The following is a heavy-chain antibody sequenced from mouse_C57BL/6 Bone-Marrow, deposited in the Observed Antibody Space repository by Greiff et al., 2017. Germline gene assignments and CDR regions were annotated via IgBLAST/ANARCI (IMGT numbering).Heavy chain of an antibody. CDR1: GYTFTNYW. CDR2: IYPGGGYT. Sequence: QVQLQQSGAELVRPGTSVKMSCKASGYTFTNYWIGWAKQRPGHGLEWIGDIYPGGGYTNYNEKFKGKATLTADKSSSTAYMQFSSLTSEDSAIYYCARLLFITTVVDYYAMDYWGQGTSVTVSS. D-gene: IGHD1-1*01. CDR3: ARLLFITTVVDYYAMDY. V-gene: IGHV1-63*01. J-gene: IGHJ4*01.